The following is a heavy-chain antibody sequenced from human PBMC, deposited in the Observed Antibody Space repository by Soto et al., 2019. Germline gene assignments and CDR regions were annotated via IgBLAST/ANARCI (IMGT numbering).Heavy chain of an antibody. D-gene: IGHD2-2*01. CDR2: ISGSGGST. V-gene: IGHV3-23*01. CDR3: AKDPVLSAMWGDGEGWFDL. Sequence: GGSLRLSCAASGFTFSSYAMSWVRQAPGKGLEWVSAISGSGGSTYYADSVKGRFTISRDNSKNTLYLQMNSLRAEDTAVYYCAKDPVLSAMWGDGEGWFDLWGKGTLVPVSS. CDR1: GFTFSSYA. J-gene: IGHJ5*02.